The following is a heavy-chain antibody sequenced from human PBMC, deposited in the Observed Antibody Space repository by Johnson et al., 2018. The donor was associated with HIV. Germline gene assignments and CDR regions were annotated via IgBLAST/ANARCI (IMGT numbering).Heavy chain of an antibody. V-gene: IGHV3-30*03. CDR2: ISHDGSSR. J-gene: IGHJ3*02. CDR3: VRDDYAFHI. CDR1: GFTVSSNY. D-gene: IGHD2-21*02. Sequence: QVQLVESGGGLVQPGGSLRLSCAASGFTVSSNYMSWVRQAPGKGLEWVAMISHDGSSRYYANSVKGRFTISRDNSKNTLYLQMNSLRVDDTAVYYCVRDDYAFHIWGQGTMVTVSS.